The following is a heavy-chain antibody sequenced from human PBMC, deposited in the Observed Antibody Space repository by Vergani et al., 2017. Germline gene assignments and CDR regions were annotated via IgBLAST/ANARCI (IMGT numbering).Heavy chain of an antibody. CDR2: IYYSGST. Sequence: QVQLQESGPGLVKPSETLSLTCTVSGGSISSYYWSWIRQPPGKGLEWIGYIYYSGSTNYNPSLKSRVTISVDTSKNQFSLKLSSVTAADTAVYYCARQRYYDILTGYPGMDVWGQGTTVTVSS. J-gene: IGHJ6*02. CDR1: GGSISSYY. D-gene: IGHD3-9*01. V-gene: IGHV4-59*01. CDR3: ARQRYYDILTGYPGMDV.